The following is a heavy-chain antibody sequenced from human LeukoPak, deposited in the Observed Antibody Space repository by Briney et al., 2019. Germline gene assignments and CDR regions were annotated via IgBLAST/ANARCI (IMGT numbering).Heavy chain of an antibody. V-gene: IGHV5-51*01. CDR2: IHPGDSDT. D-gene: IGHD3-9*01. Sequence: GESLKISCKGSGYSFTNYWIGWVRQMPGKGLEWMGIIHPGDSDTRYSPSFQGQVTISADKSISTAYLQWNSLKASDTAMYYCARRFLNYDILTGYSNWFDPWGQGTLVTVSS. CDR3: ARRFLNYDILTGYSNWFDP. J-gene: IGHJ5*02. CDR1: GYSFTNYW.